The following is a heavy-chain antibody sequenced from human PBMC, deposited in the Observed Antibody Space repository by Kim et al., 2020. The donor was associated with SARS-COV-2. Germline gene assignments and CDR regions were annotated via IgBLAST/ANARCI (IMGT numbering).Heavy chain of an antibody. D-gene: IGHD3-10*01. J-gene: IGHJ5*02. CDR3: ARFDPGPRGFDP. V-gene: IGHV1-8*01. Sequence: GYAQKFQGRVTMTRNTSISTAYMELSSLRSEDTAVYYCARFDPGPRGFDPWGQGTLVTVSS.